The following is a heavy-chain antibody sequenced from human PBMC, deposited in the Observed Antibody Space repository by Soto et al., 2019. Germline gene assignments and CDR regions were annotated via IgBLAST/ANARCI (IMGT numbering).Heavy chain of an antibody. CDR1: GGSFSGYY. D-gene: IGHD6-19*01. CDR3: ARVLIAVAGSLGGYFDY. J-gene: IGHJ4*02. CDR2: INHSGST. V-gene: IGHV4-34*01. Sequence: QVQLQQWGAGLLKPSETLSLTCAVYGGSFSGYYWSWIRQPPGKGLEWIGEINHSGSTNYNPSLKSRVTISVDTSKNQFSLKLSSVTAADTAVYYCARVLIAVAGSLGGYFDYWGQGTLVTVSS.